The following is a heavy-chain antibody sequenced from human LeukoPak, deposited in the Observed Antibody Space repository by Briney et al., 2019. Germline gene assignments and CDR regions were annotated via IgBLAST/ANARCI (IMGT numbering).Heavy chain of an antibody. CDR2: INHRGST. CDR3: ARTLSRIASAPNWFDP. Sequence: SETLSLTCAVYGGPFSDYYWSWLRQPPGKGLQWIGEINHRGSTNYSPSLRSRVTISVDLSKNQFSLKLTSVTATDTAVYYCARTLSRIASAPNWFDPWGQGTLVTVSS. D-gene: IGHD6-13*01. V-gene: IGHV4-34*01. J-gene: IGHJ5*02. CDR1: GGPFSDYY.